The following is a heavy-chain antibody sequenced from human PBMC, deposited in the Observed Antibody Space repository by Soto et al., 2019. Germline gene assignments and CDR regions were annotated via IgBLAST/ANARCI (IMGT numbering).Heavy chain of an antibody. CDR1: GGSISSSSYY. Sequence: SETLSLTCTVSGGSISSSSYYWCWIRQPPGKGLEWIGSIYYSGSTYYNPSLKSRVTISVDTSKNQFSLKLSSVTAADTAVYYCARHGPGPSPRYSSSWYKSWGQGTLVTVSS. V-gene: IGHV4-39*01. J-gene: IGHJ4*02. CDR3: ARHGPGPSPRYSSSWYKS. D-gene: IGHD6-13*01. CDR2: IYYSGST.